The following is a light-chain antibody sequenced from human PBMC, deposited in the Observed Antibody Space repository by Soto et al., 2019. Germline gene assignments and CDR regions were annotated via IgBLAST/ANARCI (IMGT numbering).Light chain of an antibody. Sequence: EIVLTQSPGTLSVSPVERATLSCRASQSVSSYLAWYQQKPGQAPRLLIYGASNRATGIPDGFSGSGSGTDFTLTISRLEPEDFAVYYCQQYGSSGTFGQGTKVDIK. CDR2: GAS. CDR3: QQYGSSGT. V-gene: IGKV3-20*01. J-gene: IGKJ1*01. CDR1: QSVSSY.